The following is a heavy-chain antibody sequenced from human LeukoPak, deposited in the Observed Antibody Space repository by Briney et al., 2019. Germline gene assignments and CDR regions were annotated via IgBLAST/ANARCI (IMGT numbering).Heavy chain of an antibody. Sequence: SETLSLTCTVSGGSISSYYWSWIRQPAGKGLEWIGRIYTSGSTNYNPSLKSRVTMSVDTSKNQFSLKLSSVTAADTAVYYCARDYYGSGSQNWFDPWDQGTLVTVSS. V-gene: IGHV4-4*07. CDR1: GGSISSYY. D-gene: IGHD3-10*01. J-gene: IGHJ5*02. CDR3: ARDYYGSGSQNWFDP. CDR2: IYTSGST.